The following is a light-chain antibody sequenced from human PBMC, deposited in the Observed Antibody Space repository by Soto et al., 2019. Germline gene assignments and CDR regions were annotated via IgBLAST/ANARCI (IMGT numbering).Light chain of an antibody. Sequence: DIQMTQSPSSLAASVGDRVTITCRASQGIIDYLAWYRQKPGKAPKLLIYAASTLQSGVPSRFSGSGAGTDFTLTITSLQPEDVATYYCQKYNSAPRTFVQGTKVEIK. CDR3: QKYNSAPRT. V-gene: IGKV1-27*01. CDR2: AAS. CDR1: QGIIDY. J-gene: IGKJ1*01.